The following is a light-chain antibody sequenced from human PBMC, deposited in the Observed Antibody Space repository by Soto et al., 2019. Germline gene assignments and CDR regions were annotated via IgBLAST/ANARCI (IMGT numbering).Light chain of an antibody. CDR3: SSYTKSSTRV. CDR1: SSDVGAYNY. V-gene: IGLV2-14*01. Sequence: QSALTQPASVSGSPGQSIAISCTGSSSDVGAYNYVSWYQQHPGKAPKLMIYDVSNRPSGVSNRFSGSKSGNTASVTISGLQAEDEADYYCSSYTKSSTRVFGGGTKVTVL. CDR2: DVS. J-gene: IGLJ3*02.